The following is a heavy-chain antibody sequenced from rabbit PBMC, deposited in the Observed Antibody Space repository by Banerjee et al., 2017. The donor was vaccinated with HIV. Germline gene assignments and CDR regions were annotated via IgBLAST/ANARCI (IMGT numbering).Heavy chain of an antibody. Sequence: QEQLEESGGGLVKPEGSLTLTCKASGFDLSSYYYMCWVRQAPGKGLEWIACIYAGSSDTTYYASWAKGRFTISKISSTTVTLQMTSLTAADTATYFCARDAGYAGSNLWGPGTLVTVS. J-gene: IGHJ4*01. CDR2: IYAGSSDTT. CDR3: ARDAGYAGSNL. D-gene: IGHD4-2*01. V-gene: IGHV1S45*01. CDR1: GFDLSSYYY.